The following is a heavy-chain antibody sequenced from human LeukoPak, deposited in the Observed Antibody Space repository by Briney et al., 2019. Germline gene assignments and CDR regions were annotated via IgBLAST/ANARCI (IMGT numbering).Heavy chain of an antibody. V-gene: IGHV4-61*02. Sequence: SETLSLTCTVSGGSISSGTYYWNWIRQPAGKGLEWIGRIHTSGSTNYNPSLKSRVTISVETSKNQISLKLSSVTAADTAVYYCARHPGGYFDWPTNDYWGQGTLVTVSS. D-gene: IGHD3-9*01. CDR2: IHTSGST. CDR1: GGSISSGTYY. CDR3: ARHPGGYFDWPTNDY. J-gene: IGHJ4*02.